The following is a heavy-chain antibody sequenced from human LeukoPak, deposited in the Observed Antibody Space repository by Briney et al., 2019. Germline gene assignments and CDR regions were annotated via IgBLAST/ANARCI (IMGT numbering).Heavy chain of an antibody. D-gene: IGHD6-6*01. CDR3: ARATRAARHFDF. V-gene: IGHV4-39*07. CDR2: IYYSGST. Sequence: SETLSLTCTVSGGSISSSRDYWAWLRQPPGKGLEWIANIYYSGSTYNNPSLKSRVTISVDTSKNQFSLKLSSVTAADTAVYYCARATRAARHFDFWGQGTLVTVSS. J-gene: IGHJ4*02. CDR1: GGSISSSRDY.